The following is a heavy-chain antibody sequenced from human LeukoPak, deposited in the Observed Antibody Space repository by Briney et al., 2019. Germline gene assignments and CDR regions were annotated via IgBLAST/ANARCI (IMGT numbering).Heavy chain of an antibody. Sequence: SETLSPTCTVSGGSISSSSYYWGWIRQPPGKGLEWIGSIYYSGSTYYNPSLKSRVTISVDTSKSQFSLRLTSVTAADTAVYFCGRAPSSWGQGILVTVSS. CDR3: GRAPSS. J-gene: IGHJ5*02. CDR2: IYYSGST. D-gene: IGHD2-15*01. CDR1: GGSISSSSYY. V-gene: IGHV4-39*01.